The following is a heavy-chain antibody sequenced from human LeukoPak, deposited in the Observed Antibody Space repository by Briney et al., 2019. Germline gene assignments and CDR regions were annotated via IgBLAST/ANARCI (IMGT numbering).Heavy chain of an antibody. CDR2: IYYSGST. D-gene: IGHD3-22*01. V-gene: IGHV4-39*01. J-gene: IGHJ4*02. CDR3: ARRLRYDSSGEPPYYFDY. CDR1: GGSISSSSYY. Sequence: PSETLPLTCTVSGGSISSSSYYWGWIRQPPGKGLEWIGSIYYSGSTYYNPSLKSRVTISVDTSKNQFSLKLSSVTAADTAVYYCARRLRYDSSGEPPYYFDYWDQGTLVTVSS.